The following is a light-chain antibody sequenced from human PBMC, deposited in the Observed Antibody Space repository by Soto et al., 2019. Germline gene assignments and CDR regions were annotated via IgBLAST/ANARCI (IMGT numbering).Light chain of an antibody. Sequence: QSVLTQPPSASGTPGQRGTLSCSGSSSNIGSNYVCWYQQLPGTAPKLLIYRNNQRTSGVPDLSSGSKSGNSASLDISGLRSDDEADYYCAAWDDGLSAHVVFGGGTKLAVL. V-gene: IGLV1-47*01. CDR2: RNN. CDR3: AAWDDGLSAHVV. J-gene: IGLJ2*01. CDR1: SSNIGSNY.